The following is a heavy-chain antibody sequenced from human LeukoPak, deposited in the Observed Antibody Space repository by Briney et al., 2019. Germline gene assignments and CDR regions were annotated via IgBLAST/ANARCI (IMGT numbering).Heavy chain of an antibody. CDR2: IYYSGST. D-gene: IGHD3-3*01. Sequence: PSETLSLTCTVSGGSISSYYWSWIRQPPGKGLEWIGYIYYSGSTNYNPSLKSRVTISVDTPKNQFSLKLTSVPAADTAVYYCARGVPEYYDFWSGYFYYFDYWGQGTLVTVSS. J-gene: IGHJ4*02. CDR3: ARGVPEYYDFWSGYFYYFDY. CDR1: GGSISSYY. V-gene: IGHV4-59*01.